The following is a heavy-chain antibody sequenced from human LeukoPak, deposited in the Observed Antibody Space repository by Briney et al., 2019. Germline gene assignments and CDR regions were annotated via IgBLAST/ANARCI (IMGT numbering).Heavy chain of an antibody. CDR2: INHSGST. Sequence: SETLSLTCAVYGGSFSGYYWSWIRQPPGKGLEWIGEINHSGSTNYNPSLKSRVTISVDTSKNQFSLKLSSVTAADTAVYYCARDYSSGWYDWGQGTLVTVSS. V-gene: IGHV4-34*01. D-gene: IGHD6-19*01. CDR1: GGSFSGYY. J-gene: IGHJ4*02. CDR3: ARDYSSGWYD.